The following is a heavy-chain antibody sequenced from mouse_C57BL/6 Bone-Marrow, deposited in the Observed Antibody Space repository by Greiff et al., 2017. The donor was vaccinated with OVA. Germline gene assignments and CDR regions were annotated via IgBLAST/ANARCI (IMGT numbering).Heavy chain of an antibody. D-gene: IGHD2-4*01. Sequence: VQRVESGAELVRPGTSVKVSCKASGYAFTNYLIEWVKQRPGQGLEWIGVINPGSGGTNYNEKFKGKATLTADKSSSTAYMQLSSLTSEDSAVYFCARVYDYDGGPWFAYWGQGTLVTVSA. CDR3: ARVYDYDGGPWFAY. CDR2: INPGSGGT. CDR1: GYAFTNYL. J-gene: IGHJ3*01. V-gene: IGHV1-54*01.